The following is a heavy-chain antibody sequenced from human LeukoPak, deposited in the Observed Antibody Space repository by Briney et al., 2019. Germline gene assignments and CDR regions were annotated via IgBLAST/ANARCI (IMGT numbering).Heavy chain of an antibody. Sequence: KPSETPSLTCAVYGGSFSGYYWSWIRQPPGKGLEWIGEINHSGSTNYNPSLKSRVTISVDTSKNQFSLKLSSVTAADTAVYYCAREKRITMVRGVINWFDPWGQGTLVTVSS. CDR2: INHSGST. V-gene: IGHV4-34*01. CDR1: GGSFSGYY. D-gene: IGHD3-10*01. J-gene: IGHJ5*02. CDR3: AREKRITMVRGVINWFDP.